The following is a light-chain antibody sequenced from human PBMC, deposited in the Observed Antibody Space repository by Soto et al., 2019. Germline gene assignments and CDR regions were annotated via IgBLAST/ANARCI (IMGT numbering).Light chain of an antibody. Sequence: QSVLTQPASVSGSPGQSITISCTGTSSDVGGYNYVSWYQQHPGKAPKLMIYDVSNRPSGVSNRFSGSKSGNTASLTISGLQAEDEADYYCSSYTSSSTLAFGPGTEVTVL. CDR1: SSDVGGYNY. J-gene: IGLJ1*01. CDR2: DVS. V-gene: IGLV2-14*01. CDR3: SSYTSSSTLA.